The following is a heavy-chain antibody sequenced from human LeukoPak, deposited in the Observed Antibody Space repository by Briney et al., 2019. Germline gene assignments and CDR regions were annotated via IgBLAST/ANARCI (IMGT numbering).Heavy chain of an antibody. J-gene: IGHJ4*02. CDR3: AGETPPGGDYYFDY. CDR2: IWNAGTNT. D-gene: IGHD3-16*01. Sequence: PGGPLRLSCAASGFSFSTYGMHWVRQAPGKGLEWVALIWNAGTNTYYADSVKGRFTISRDNSKNTLYLQMNSLRAEDTAVYYCAGETPPGGDYYFDYWGQGTLVIVSS. CDR1: GFSFSTYG. V-gene: IGHV3-33*01.